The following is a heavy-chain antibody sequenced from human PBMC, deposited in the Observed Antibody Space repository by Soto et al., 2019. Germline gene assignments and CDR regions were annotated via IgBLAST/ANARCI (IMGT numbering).Heavy chain of an antibody. J-gene: IGHJ4*02. V-gene: IGHV3-23*01. CDR2: ISGNGGT. CDR3: AKDAPGSGWLSDY. Sequence: PGGSLRLSCAASGFTLSTYAMNWVRQAPGKGLEWVSTISGNGGTSYADFVRGRFTISRDNSKNTLYLQMNSLRVEDTAVYYCAKDAPGSGWLSDYWGQGTRVTVSS. D-gene: IGHD3-22*01. CDR1: GFTLSTYA.